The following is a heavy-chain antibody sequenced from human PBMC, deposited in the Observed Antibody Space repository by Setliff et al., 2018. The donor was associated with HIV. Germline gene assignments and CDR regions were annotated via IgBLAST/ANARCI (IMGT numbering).Heavy chain of an antibody. J-gene: IGHJ4*02. CDR1: GGSFTNYY. CDR3: ARGRGVIKEKPFDE. D-gene: IGHD3-10*01. Sequence: SETLSLTCVVYGGSFTNYYWSWIRQPPGKGLEWIGYIHYSGSTNYNPSLKSLVTISVDMSKNQFSLRLSSVTAADTAVYYCARGRGVIKEKPFDEWGQGALVTVSS. V-gene: IGHV4-59*01. CDR2: IHYSGST.